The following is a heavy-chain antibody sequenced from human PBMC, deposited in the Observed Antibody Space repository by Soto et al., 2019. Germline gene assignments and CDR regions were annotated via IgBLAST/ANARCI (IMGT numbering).Heavy chain of an antibody. J-gene: IGHJ5*02. CDR2: IYYSGST. Sequence: SETLSLTCTVSGDSISSSTYHWCWIRQHPGKGLEWIGYIYYSGSTYYNPSLKSRVTISVDTSKNQFSLKLSSVTAADTAVYYCARWWSGSRQGFDPWGQGTLVTVSS. CDR1: GDSISSSTYH. V-gene: IGHV4-31*03. D-gene: IGHD3-3*01. CDR3: ARWWSGSRQGFDP.